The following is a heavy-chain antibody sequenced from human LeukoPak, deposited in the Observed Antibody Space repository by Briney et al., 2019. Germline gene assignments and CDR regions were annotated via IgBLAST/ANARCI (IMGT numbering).Heavy chain of an antibody. D-gene: IGHD2-15*01. V-gene: IGHV4-39*07. CDR2: IYYSGST. Sequence: ASETLSLTCTVSGGSISSSNYYWGWIRQPPGKGLEWIGSIYYSGSTNYNPSLKSRVTISVDTSKNQFSLKLSSVTAADTAVYYCARTTYCSGGSCYSGLPDYWGQGTLVTVSS. CDR3: ARTTYCSGGSCYSGLPDY. J-gene: IGHJ4*02. CDR1: GGSISSSNYY.